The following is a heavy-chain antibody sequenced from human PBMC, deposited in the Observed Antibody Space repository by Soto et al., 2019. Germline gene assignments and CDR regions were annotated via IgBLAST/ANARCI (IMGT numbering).Heavy chain of an antibody. J-gene: IGHJ4*02. D-gene: IGHD3-3*01. V-gene: IGHV3-23*01. CDR2: ISGSGGST. CDR3: AKDYSRSPAYYDFWSGYYYYFDY. Sequence: GGSLRLSCAASGFTFSSYAMSWVRQAPGKGLEWVSAISGSGGSTYYADSVKGRFTISRDNSKNTLYLQMNSLRAEDTAVYYCAKDYSRSPAYYDFWSGYYYYFDYWGQGTLVTVS. CDR1: GFTFSSYA.